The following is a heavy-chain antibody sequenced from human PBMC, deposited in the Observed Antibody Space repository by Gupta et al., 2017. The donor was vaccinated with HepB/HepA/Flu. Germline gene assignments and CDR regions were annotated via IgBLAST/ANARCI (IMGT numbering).Heavy chain of an antibody. V-gene: IGHV5-51*01. D-gene: IGHD3-22*01. CDR2: IYPGDSDT. J-gene: IGHJ6*03. CDR1: GYSFTSYW. CDR3: ARRSKNYYDSSGYGYYYYMDV. Sequence: EVQLVQSGAEVKKPGESLKISCKGSGYSFTSYWIGWVRQMPGNGLEWMGIIYPGDSDTRYSPSFQGQVTISADKSISTAYLQWSSLKASDTAMYYCARRSKNYYDSSGYGYYYYMDVWGKGTTVTVSS.